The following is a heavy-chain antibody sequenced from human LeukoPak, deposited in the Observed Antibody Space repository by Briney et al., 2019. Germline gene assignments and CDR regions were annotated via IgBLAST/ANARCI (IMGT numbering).Heavy chain of an antibody. V-gene: IGHV4-4*09. J-gene: IGHJ4*02. CDR1: GGSISSYY. CDR3: ARLYCSSTSCHLGVDY. Sequence: PSETLSLTCTVSGGSISSYYWSWIRQPPGKGLEWIGYIYTSGSTNYNPSLKSRVTISVDTSKNQFSLKLGSVTAADTAVYYCARLYCSSTSCHLGVDYWGQGTLVTVSS. CDR2: IYTSGST. D-gene: IGHD2-2*01.